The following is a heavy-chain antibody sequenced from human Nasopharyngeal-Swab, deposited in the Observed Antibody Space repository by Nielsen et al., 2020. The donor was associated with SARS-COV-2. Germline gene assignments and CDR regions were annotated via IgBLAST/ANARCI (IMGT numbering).Heavy chain of an antibody. Sequence: ASVKVSCKASGYTFTSYGISWVRQAPGQGLEWMGWMKPNNGNTDYAQKFQGRVSMTRNTSISTAYMELSSLRSEDTAVYYCATDLPVRRSEWELLQAPYYYYGMDVWGQGTTVTVSS. CDR2: MKPNNGNT. V-gene: IGHV1-8*02. J-gene: IGHJ6*02. CDR3: ATDLPVRRSEWELLQAPYYYYGMDV. CDR1: GYTFTSYG. D-gene: IGHD1-26*01.